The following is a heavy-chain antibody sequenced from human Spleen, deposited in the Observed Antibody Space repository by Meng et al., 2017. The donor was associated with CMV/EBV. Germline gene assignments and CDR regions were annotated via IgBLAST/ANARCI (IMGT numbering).Heavy chain of an antibody. CDR2: IRYDGSNK. CDR1: GFTFSSYG. D-gene: IGHD3-3*01. V-gene: IGHV3-30*02. Sequence: LSLTCAASGFTFSSYGMHWVRQAPGKGLEWVAFIRYDGSNKYYADSVKGRFTISRDNSKNTLYLQMKSLRAEDTAVYYCAKEREKYDFWSGYGMDVWGQGTTVTVSS. CDR3: AKEREKYDFWSGYGMDV. J-gene: IGHJ6*02.